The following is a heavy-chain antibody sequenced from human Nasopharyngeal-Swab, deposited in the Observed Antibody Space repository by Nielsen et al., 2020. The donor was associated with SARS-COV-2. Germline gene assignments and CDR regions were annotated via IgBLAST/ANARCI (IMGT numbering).Heavy chain of an antibody. Sequence: ASVKVSCKASGYTFTSYGISWVRQAPGQGLEWMGWISAYNGSTNYAQKLQGRVTMTTDTSTSTAYMELRSLRSDDTAVYYCARTRIAGQEYYFDYWGQGTLVTVSS. D-gene: IGHD6-13*01. CDR1: GYTFTSYG. CDR3: ARTRIAGQEYYFDY. V-gene: IGHV1-18*01. J-gene: IGHJ4*02. CDR2: ISAYNGST.